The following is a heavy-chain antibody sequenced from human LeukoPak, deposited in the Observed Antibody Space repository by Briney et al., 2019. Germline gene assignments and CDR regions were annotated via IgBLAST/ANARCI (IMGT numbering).Heavy chain of an antibody. Sequence: EGTLRLSCEASGFTFSSYAMSWVRQEPGKGLEWVSAISGSGGGTYYADSVKGRFTISRDNSKNTLYLQMNSLRAEDTAVYYCAKDWIAMNWGQGTLVTVSS. CDR3: AKDWIAMN. CDR2: ISGSGGGT. D-gene: IGHD2-21*01. CDR1: GFTFSSYA. J-gene: IGHJ4*02. V-gene: IGHV3-23*01.